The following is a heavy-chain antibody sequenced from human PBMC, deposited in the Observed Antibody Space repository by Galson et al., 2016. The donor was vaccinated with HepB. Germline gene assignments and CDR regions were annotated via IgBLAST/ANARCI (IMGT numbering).Heavy chain of an antibody. V-gene: IGHV3-30*04. CDR1: GFSFNNYA. D-gene: IGHD2-2*01. Sequence: SLRLSCAVSGFSFNNYAFHWVRQAPGRGLEWVALIAPDTVNIDYADSVKGRFTISRDNSNNTLHLQMHSLRVEDTALYYCARDSYCTRTICYPYYFDFWGQGTLVAVSS. CDR3: ARDSYCTRTICYPYYFDF. CDR2: IAPDTVNI. J-gene: IGHJ4*02.